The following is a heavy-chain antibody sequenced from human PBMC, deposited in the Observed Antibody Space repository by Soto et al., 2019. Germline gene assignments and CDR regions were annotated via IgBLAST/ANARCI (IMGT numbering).Heavy chain of an antibody. CDR3: AKSRVAGGYFIGGSRYYIDY. Sequence: GGSLRLSCAASGFTFSSYAMSWVRQAPGKGLEWVSAISGSGGSTYYADSVKGRFTISRDNSKNTLYLQMNSLRAEDTAVYYCAKSRVAGGYFIGGSRYYIDYRGQGILVNVAS. J-gene: IGHJ4*02. CDR1: GFTFSSYA. V-gene: IGHV3-23*01. D-gene: IGHD2-15*01. CDR2: ISGSGGST.